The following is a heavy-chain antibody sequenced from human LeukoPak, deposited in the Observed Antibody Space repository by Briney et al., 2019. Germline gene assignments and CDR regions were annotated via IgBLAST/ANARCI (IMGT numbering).Heavy chain of an antibody. V-gene: IGHV3-23*01. CDR2: ISGGGIST. D-gene: IGHD3-3*01. J-gene: IGHJ4*02. Sequence: GGSLRLSCAASGFTFSSYAMNWVRQAPGKGLDWVSAISGGGISTYYADSVKGRFTISGDNSKNMLYLQMNSLRAEDTAVYYCAKDDSGYYKGVDYWGQGTQVTVSS. CDR1: GFTFSSYA. CDR3: AKDDSGYYKGVDY.